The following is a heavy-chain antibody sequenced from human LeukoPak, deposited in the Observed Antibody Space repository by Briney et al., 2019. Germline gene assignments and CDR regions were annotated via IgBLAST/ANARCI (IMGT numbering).Heavy chain of an antibody. Sequence: SETLSLTCTVSGGSISSSSYYWGWIRQPPGKGLEWIGSIYYSGSTYYNPSLKSRVTISVDTSKNQFSLKLCSVTAADTAVYYCARSNYDFWSGYYFSYFDYWGQGTLVTVSS. CDR1: GGSISSSSYY. V-gene: IGHV4-39*01. CDR2: IYYSGST. J-gene: IGHJ4*02. CDR3: ARSNYDFWSGYYFSYFDY. D-gene: IGHD3-3*01.